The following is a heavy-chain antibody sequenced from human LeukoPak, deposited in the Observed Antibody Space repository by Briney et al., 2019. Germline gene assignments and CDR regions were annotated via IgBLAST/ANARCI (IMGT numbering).Heavy chain of an antibody. J-gene: IGHJ4*02. D-gene: IGHD4-17*01. Sequence: PGGSLRLSRAASGFTFSSYSMNWVRQAPGKGLEWVSSISSGSSYIYYADSVKGRFTISRDNAKNSLYLQMNSLRAEDTAVYYCARSPGGVTTNFDYWGQGTLVTVSS. V-gene: IGHV3-21*01. CDR3: ARSPGGVTTNFDY. CDR1: GFTFSSYS. CDR2: ISSGSSYI.